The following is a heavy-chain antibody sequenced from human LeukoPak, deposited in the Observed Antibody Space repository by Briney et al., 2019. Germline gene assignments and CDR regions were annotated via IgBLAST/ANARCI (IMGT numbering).Heavy chain of an antibody. Sequence: GASVKVSCKTSGYTFTGYYMHWVRQAPGQGLEWMGWINPNSGGTSYAQKFQGRVTMTTDTSTSTAYMELRSLRSDDTAVYYCARDSVAVRPGWFDPWGQGTLVTVSS. CDR1: GYTFTGYY. J-gene: IGHJ5*02. D-gene: IGHD6-6*01. V-gene: IGHV1-2*02. CDR2: INPNSGGT. CDR3: ARDSVAVRPGWFDP.